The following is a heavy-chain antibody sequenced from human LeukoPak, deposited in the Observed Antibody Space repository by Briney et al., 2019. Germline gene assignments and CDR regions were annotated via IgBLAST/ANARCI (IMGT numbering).Heavy chain of an antibody. J-gene: IGHJ4*02. D-gene: IGHD3-22*01. CDR3: ARAKYYYDSSGYYF. Sequence: GSLRLSCAASGFTFSSYWMSWVRQAPGKGLEWVANIKQGGSEKYYVDSVKGRFTISRDNAKNSLYLQMNSLRAEDTAVYYCARAKYYYDSSGYYFWGQGTLVTVSS. V-gene: IGHV3-7*01. CDR2: IKQGGSEK. CDR1: GFTFSSYW.